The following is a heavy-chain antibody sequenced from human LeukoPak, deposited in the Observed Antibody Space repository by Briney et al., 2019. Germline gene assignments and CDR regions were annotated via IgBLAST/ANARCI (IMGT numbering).Heavy chain of an antibody. D-gene: IGHD6-13*01. CDR3: ARDMTSSWPYYFDY. Sequence: PGGSLRLSCAASGFTFSSYWMSWVRQAPGKGLEWVAKIKQDGSEKYYVDSVKGRFTISRDNAKNSLYLQMNSLRAEDTAVYYCARDMTSSWPYYFDYWGQGTLVTVSS. J-gene: IGHJ4*02. CDR1: GFTFSSYW. CDR2: IKQDGSEK. V-gene: IGHV3-7*01.